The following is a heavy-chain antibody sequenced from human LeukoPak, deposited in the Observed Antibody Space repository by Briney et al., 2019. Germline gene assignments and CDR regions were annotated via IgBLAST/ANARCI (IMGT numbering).Heavy chain of an antibody. CDR2: IFYDGSND. D-gene: IGHD3-10*01. V-gene: IGHV3-30*04. CDR3: ARDRLWFGDGSPFDY. Sequence: GRSLRLSCAASGFTFSDFAMYWVRQAPGKGLEWVASIFYDGSNDNYAASVKGRFTISRDNSKSTLYLQMDNLRAEDTAVYYCARDRLWFGDGSPFDYWGQGNLVTVSS. CDR1: GFTFSDFA. J-gene: IGHJ4*02.